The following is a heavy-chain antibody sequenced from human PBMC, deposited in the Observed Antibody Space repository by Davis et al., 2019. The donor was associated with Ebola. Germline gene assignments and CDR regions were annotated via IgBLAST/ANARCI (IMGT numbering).Heavy chain of an antibody. CDR1: GGSISSYY. Sequence: SETLSLTCTVSGGSISSYYWSWIRQPPGKGLEWIGYIYYSGSTNYNPSLKSRVTISVDRSKNQFSLKLSSVTAADTAVYYCARGVGGYCSSTSCRAEYYYGMDVWGQGTTVTVSS. D-gene: IGHD2-2*01. CDR2: IYYSGST. V-gene: IGHV4-59*12. CDR3: ARGVGGYCSSTSCRAEYYYGMDV. J-gene: IGHJ6*02.